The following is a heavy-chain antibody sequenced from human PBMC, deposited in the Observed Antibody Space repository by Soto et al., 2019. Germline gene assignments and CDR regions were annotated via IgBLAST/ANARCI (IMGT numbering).Heavy chain of an antibody. Sequence: GGSLRLSCAASGFTFSSYAMTWVRQAPGKGLEWVSSISFSDGGTYYADSVKGRLTISRDNSKNTLFLQMNSLRVEDTAVYYCVKDDRILGRRYFDLWGRGTMVTVSS. V-gene: IGHV3-23*01. CDR2: ISFSDGGT. D-gene: IGHD2-15*01. CDR1: GFTFSSYA. J-gene: IGHJ2*01. CDR3: VKDDRILGRRYFDL.